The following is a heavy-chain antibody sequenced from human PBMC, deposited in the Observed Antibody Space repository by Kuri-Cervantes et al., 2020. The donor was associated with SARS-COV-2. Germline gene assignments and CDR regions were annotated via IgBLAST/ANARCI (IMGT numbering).Heavy chain of an antibody. J-gene: IGHJ6*03. CDR3: ARDHLPSYGDPPRSYFNYYMDV. D-gene: IGHD4-17*01. V-gene: IGHV3-30*02. CDR2: IRYDGSNK. CDR1: GFTFSSYG. Sequence: GGSLRLSCAASGFTFSSYGMHWVRQAPGKGLEWVAFIRYDGSNKYYADSVKGRFTISRDNSKNTLYLQINSLRAEDTAVYYCARDHLPSYGDPPRSYFNYYMDVWGKGTTVTVSS.